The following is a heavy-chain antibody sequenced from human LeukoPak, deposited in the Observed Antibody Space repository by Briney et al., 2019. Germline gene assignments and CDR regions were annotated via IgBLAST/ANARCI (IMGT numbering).Heavy chain of an antibody. J-gene: IGHJ4*02. Sequence: GGSLRLSCAASGFTLSSYWMHWVRQAPGKGLVWVSHISSDGSSTSYADSVKGRFTISRDNAKNTLYLQMNSLRVEDTAVYYCARITGTYYRFWGQGTLVTVSS. CDR1: GFTLSSYW. CDR2: ISSDGSST. V-gene: IGHV3-74*01. CDR3: ARITGTYYRF. D-gene: IGHD1-26*01.